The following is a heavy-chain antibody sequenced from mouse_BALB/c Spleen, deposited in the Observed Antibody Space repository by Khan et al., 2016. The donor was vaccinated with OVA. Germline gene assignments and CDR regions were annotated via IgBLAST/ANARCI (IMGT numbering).Heavy chain of an antibody. CDR3: ARVYGGDFAY. J-gene: IGHJ2*01. Sequence: QLEESGPGLVKPSQSLSLTCTVTGYSITSDYAWNWIRQFPGNKLEWMGFISYSGNTNYNPSLKSRISITRNTSKNQFCLQLNSVTTEETATYYCARVYGGDFAYWGQGTTLTVSS. V-gene: IGHV3-2*02. CDR2: ISYSGNT. D-gene: IGHD1-1*01. CDR1: GYSITSDYA.